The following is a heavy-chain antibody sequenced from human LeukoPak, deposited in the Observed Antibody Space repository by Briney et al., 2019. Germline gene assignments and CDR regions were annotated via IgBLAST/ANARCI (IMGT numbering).Heavy chain of an antibody. CDR3: ARAAPIFGVVRAFDY. J-gene: IGHJ4*02. D-gene: IGHD3-3*01. CDR2: IYSGGST. Sequence: GGSLRLSCAASGFIVSSNYMSWVRQAPGKGLEWVSVIYSGGSTYYADSVKGRFTISRDNSKNTLYLQMNSLRAEDTAVYYCARAAPIFGVVRAFDYWGQGTLVTVSS. V-gene: IGHV3-66*02. CDR1: GFIVSSNY.